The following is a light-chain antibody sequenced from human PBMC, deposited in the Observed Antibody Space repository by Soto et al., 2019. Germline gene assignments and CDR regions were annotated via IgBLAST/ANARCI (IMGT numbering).Light chain of an antibody. V-gene: IGKV1-39*01. CDR3: QQYGDLPPT. CDR1: QSITNY. CDR2: AAS. J-gene: IGKJ1*01. Sequence: DIQMTQAPSSLSASVGDRITITCRASQSITNYLNWYQQKPGKAPKLLIYAASSLQSGVPSRFTRSGSGTDFTPTISRLDPEDFVVYHCQQYGDLPPTFGQGTKVDIK.